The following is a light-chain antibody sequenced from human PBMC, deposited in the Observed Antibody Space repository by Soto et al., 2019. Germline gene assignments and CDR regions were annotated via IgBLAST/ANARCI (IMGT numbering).Light chain of an antibody. V-gene: IGKV3-20*01. J-gene: IGKJ1*01. CDR3: QKYINSPWT. CDR1: QSVGSSY. CDR2: GAS. Sequence: EVVLTQSPGTLSLSPGERATLSCGASQSVGSSYLAWYQQKPGQAPRLLIYGASTRATGITDRFSGSGSGTEYTLTISRLEPEDFAVYYCQKYINSPWTFGQGTQVEI.